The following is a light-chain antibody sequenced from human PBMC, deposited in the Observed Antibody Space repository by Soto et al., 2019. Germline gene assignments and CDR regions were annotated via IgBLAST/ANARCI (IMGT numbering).Light chain of an antibody. J-gene: IGKJ1*01. V-gene: IGKV2-28*01. Sequence: DIVMTQSPLSLPVTPGEPASISCRSSQSLLHSNGYNYLDWYLQKPGQSPQLLIYFGSNRASGVRDRFSGSGSCKDFTLKISRVEAEDVGVYDCMQALQTPPWTFGQGTKVEL. CDR2: FGS. CDR3: MQALQTPPWT. CDR1: QSLLHSNGYNY.